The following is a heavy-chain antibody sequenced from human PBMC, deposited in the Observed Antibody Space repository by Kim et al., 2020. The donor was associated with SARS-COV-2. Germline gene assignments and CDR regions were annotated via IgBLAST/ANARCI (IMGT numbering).Heavy chain of an antibody. CDR3: ARGYYYDSSGYQRGFDY. Sequence: LKSRLPISVDTSKNQFSLKLSSVTAADTAVYYCARGYYYDSSGYQRGFDYWGQGTLVTVSS. J-gene: IGHJ4*02. V-gene: IGHV4-59*09. D-gene: IGHD3-22*01.